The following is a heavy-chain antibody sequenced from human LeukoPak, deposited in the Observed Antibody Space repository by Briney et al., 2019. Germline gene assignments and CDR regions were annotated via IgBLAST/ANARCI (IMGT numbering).Heavy chain of an antibody. CDR1: GFTFSSYE. Sequence: PGGSLRLSCAASGFTFSSYEMNWVRQAPGKGLEWVSYISSSGSTIYYADSVKGRFTISSDNAKNSLYLQMNSLRAEDTAVYYCARDGWAAPLPLDEKFDYWGQGTLVTVSS. CDR2: ISSSGSTI. D-gene: IGHD1-26*01. CDR3: ARDGWAAPLPLDEKFDY. J-gene: IGHJ4*02. V-gene: IGHV3-48*03.